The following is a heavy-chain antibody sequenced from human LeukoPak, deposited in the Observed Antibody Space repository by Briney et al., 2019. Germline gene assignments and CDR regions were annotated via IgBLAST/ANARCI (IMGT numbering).Heavy chain of an antibody. D-gene: IGHD3-16*02. CDR1: GGTFSSYA. V-gene: IGHV1-69*13. CDR2: IIPIFGTA. Sequence: SVKVSCKASGGTFSSYAISWVRQAPGQGLEWMGGIIPIFGTANYAQKFQGRVTITADESTSTAYMELSSLRSEDTAVYYCARASMITFGGVIVPSYYYMDVWGKGTTVTVSS. CDR3: ARASMITFGGVIVPSYYYMDV. J-gene: IGHJ6*03.